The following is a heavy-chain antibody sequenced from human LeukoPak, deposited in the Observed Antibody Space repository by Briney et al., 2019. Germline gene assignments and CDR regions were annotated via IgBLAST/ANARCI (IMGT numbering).Heavy chain of an antibody. J-gene: IGHJ6*03. V-gene: IGHV3-7*01. CDR1: GFTFTTYW. D-gene: IGHD4-17*01. Sequence: GESLRLSCAASGFTFTTYWMSWVRQAPGKGLEWVANIKQDGTEKYYVDSVKGRFTISRDNAKNSLYLQMNSLRTEDTAVYYCARGYGDPLDYYYYMDVWGNGTTVTVSS. CDR2: IKQDGTEK. CDR3: ARGYGDPLDYYYYMDV.